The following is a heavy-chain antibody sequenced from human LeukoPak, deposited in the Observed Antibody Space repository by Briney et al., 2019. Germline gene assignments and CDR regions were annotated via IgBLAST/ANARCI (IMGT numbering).Heavy chain of an antibody. J-gene: IGHJ5*02. CDR1: GFTLNSYY. V-gene: IGHV3-66*01. Sequence: GGSLRLSCAPSGFTLNSYYMTWVRQAPGKGLEWVSVMYSGGSPYYSDSVKGRFTISRDNSKNTLYLQMSSLRAEDTAVYYCARVESAAGTGNWFVPWGEGTLVTVSS. D-gene: IGHD6-13*01. CDR2: MYSGGSP. CDR3: ARVESAAGTGNWFVP.